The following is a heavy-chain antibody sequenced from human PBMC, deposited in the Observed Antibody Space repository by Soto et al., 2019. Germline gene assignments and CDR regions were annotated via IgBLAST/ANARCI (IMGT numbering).Heavy chain of an antibody. D-gene: IGHD2-15*01. Sequence: ASVKVSCKASGYTFTSYYMHWVRQAPGQGLEWMGIINPSGGSTSYAQKFQGRVTMTRDTSTSTVYMELSSLRSEDTAVYYCARDGQDIVVVVAATSWFDLWGQGTLVTVSS. CDR3: ARDGQDIVVVVAATSWFDL. V-gene: IGHV1-46*01. J-gene: IGHJ5*02. CDR1: GYTFTSYY. CDR2: INPSGGST.